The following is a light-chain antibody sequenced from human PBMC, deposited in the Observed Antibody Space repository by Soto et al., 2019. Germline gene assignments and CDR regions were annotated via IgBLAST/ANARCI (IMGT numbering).Light chain of an antibody. CDR1: NSNIGSNA. V-gene: IGLV1-36*01. CDR2: YND. J-gene: IGLJ3*02. Sequence: QSVLTQSPSVSGAPRQSVNISCSGNNSNIGSNAVHWYQQLPGKAPKLLMYYNDMLPSGVSDRFSGSKSGTPASLAISGLQSEDEGDYYCATWDDRLTAWVFGGGTKVTVL. CDR3: ATWDDRLTAWV.